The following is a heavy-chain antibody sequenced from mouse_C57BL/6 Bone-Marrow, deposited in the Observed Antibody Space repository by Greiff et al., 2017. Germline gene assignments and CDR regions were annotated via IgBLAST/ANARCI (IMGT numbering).Heavy chain of an antibody. CDR2: INPNNGGT. CDR3: AREGDYGIWYFDV. V-gene: IGHV1-26*01. Sequence: VQLQQSGPELVKPGASVKISCKASGYTFTDYYMNWVKQSHGKSLEWIGDINPNNGGTSYNQKFKGKATLTVDKSSSTAYMELRSLTSEDSAVYYWAREGDYGIWYFDVWGTGTTVTVSS. J-gene: IGHJ1*03. CDR1: GYTFTDYY. D-gene: IGHD2-4*01.